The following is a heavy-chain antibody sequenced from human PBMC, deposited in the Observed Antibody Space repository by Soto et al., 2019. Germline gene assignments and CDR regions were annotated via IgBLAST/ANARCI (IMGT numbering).Heavy chain of an antibody. D-gene: IGHD3-22*01. CDR1: GFTFSSYA. CDR3: ARTSVDSSGSKGNIWFDP. J-gene: IGHJ5*02. Sequence: GGSLRLSCAASGFTFSSYAMSWVRQAPGKGLEWVSAISGSGGSTYYADSVKVRFTISRDNSKNTLYLQMNSLRAEDTAVYYCARTSVDSSGSKGNIWFDPWGQGALGTGSS. V-gene: IGHV3-23*01. CDR2: ISGSGGST.